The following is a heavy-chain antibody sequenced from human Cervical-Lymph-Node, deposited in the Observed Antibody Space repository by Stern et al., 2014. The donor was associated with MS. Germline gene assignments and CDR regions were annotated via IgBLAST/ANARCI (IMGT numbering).Heavy chain of an antibody. CDR3: AKDPYSSGWYFDY. D-gene: IGHD6-19*01. CDR2: ISFDGYNA. J-gene: IGHJ4*02. Sequence: QVQLVESGGGVVQPGKSLRLSCTASGFTFSSHGMHWVRQAPGKGLQWGAIISFDGYNAYYADSVEGRFTISRDNSKNTVYLQMKSLRAEDTAVYYCAKDPYSSGWYFDYWGQGILVTVSS. CDR1: GFTFSSHG. V-gene: IGHV3-30*18.